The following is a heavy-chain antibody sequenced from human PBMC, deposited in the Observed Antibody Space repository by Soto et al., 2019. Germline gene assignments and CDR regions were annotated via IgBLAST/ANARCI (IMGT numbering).Heavy chain of an antibody. J-gene: IGHJ6*02. CDR2: ISTYNGKR. CDR3: VRNAGYGLDG. CDR1: GYSFISYG. D-gene: IGHD3-10*01. Sequence: QVQLLQSGSEVKKPGASVKVSCKASGYSFISYGINWVRQAPGQGLEWMGWISTYNGKRDYAQNLQGRVTMTTDTSTSTAYMELMSLRSDDTAVYYCVRNAGYGLDGWGQGTTVTVSS. V-gene: IGHV1-18*01.